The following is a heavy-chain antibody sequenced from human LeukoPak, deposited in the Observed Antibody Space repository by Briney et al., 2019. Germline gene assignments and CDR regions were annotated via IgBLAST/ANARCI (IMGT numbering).Heavy chain of an antibody. Sequence: GGSLRLSCEASGFTFSSYAMHRVRQAPGKGLEWESFILYDGSNKYYADSVKGRFTISRDNSKNTVYLQMNSLRAEDTAVYYCARLYIVVVPAAMPHWFDPWGQGTLVTVSS. CDR2: ILYDGSNK. J-gene: IGHJ5*02. V-gene: IGHV3-30*04. D-gene: IGHD2-2*01. CDR3: ARLYIVVVPAAMPHWFDP. CDR1: GFTFSSYA.